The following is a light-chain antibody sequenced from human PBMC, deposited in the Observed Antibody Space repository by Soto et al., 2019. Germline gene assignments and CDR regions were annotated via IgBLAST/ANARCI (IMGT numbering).Light chain of an antibody. J-gene: IGLJ2*01. CDR2: DVS. V-gene: IGLV2-14*01. Sequence: QSVLTRPASVSGSPGQSITISCTGTSSDVGGYNYVSWYQQHPGKAPKLMIYDVSNRPSGVSNRFSGSKSGNTASLTISGLQAEDEADYYCSSYTSSSPVVFGGGTKLTVL. CDR3: SSYTSSSPVV. CDR1: SSDVGGYNY.